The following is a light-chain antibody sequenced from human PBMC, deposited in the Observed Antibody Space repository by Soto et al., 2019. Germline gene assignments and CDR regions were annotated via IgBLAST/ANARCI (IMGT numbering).Light chain of an antibody. CDR2: KVS. J-gene: IGKJ5*01. CDR3: MQGTHWPIT. Sequence: DVVMTQSPLSLPVTLGQPASISCISNQILVHSDGIAYFSWFQQRPGRSPRRLIYKVSNRDSGVPARFSGSGSGTDFALKISRVEAEDVGVYYGMQGTHWPITFGQGTRLEIK. CDR1: QILVHSDGIAY. V-gene: IGKV2-30*02.